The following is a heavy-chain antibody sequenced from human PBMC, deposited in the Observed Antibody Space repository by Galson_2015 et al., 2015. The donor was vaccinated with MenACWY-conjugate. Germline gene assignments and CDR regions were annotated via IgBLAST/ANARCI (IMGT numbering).Heavy chain of an antibody. D-gene: IGHD4/OR15-4a*01. J-gene: IGHJ4*02. Sequence: SLRLSCAASGFIFSSHSMNWVHQAPGRGLEWISYISSSSTSINYADSVKGRFTISRDNAKNSLYLQMNGLRDEDTAVYYCAKSMTILDYWGQGTLVTVSS. CDR3: AKSMTILDY. CDR1: GFIFSSHS. V-gene: IGHV3-48*02. CDR2: ISSSSTSI.